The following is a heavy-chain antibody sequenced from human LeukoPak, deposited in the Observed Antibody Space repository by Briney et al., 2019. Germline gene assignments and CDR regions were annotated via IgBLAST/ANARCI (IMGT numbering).Heavy chain of an antibody. CDR2: INPNSGGT. D-gene: IGHD4-17*01. Sequence: GASVKVSCKASGYTFTGYYMHWVRQAPGQGLEWMGWINPNSGGTNYAQKFQGRVTMTRDTSISTAYMELSRLRSDDTAVYYCASGAMTTVPTGNFDYWGQGTLVTVSS. V-gene: IGHV1-2*02. J-gene: IGHJ4*02. CDR3: ASGAMTTVPTGNFDY. CDR1: GYTFTGYY.